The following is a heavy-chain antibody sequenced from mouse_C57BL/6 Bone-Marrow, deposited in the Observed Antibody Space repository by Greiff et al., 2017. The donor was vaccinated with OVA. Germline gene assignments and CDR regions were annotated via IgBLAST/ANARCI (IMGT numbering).Heavy chain of an antibody. Sequence: VQLQESGPGLVQPSQSLSITCTVSGFSLTSYGVHWVRQSPGKGLEWLGVIWSGGSKDYNAAFISSLSISKDNSKSQVFFKRNSLQADDTAIYYCARKSLNGDVDYAMDYGGQGTSVTVSS. CDR1: GFSLTSYG. CDR3: ARKSLNGDVDYAMDY. D-gene: IGHD4-1*02. J-gene: IGHJ4*01. CDR2: IWSGGSK. V-gene: IGHV2-2*01.